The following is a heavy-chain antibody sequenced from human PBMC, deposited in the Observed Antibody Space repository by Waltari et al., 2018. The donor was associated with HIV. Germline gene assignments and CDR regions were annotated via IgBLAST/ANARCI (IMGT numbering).Heavy chain of an antibody. J-gene: IGHJ3*01. V-gene: IGHV3-7*01. Sequence: EVQLVESGGGVVQPGGSLRLSCAASRFNFRTYWMSWVRQAPGKGLEWVAKIKQDGSETYYVDSVKGRFTISRDNAKNSLDLLMNSLRADDTAMYYCAREGGSVTTRTPVGVFDLWGQGTMVTVSS. D-gene: IGHD4-17*01. CDR3: AREGGSVTTRTPVGVFDL. CDR2: IKQDGSET. CDR1: RFNFRTYW.